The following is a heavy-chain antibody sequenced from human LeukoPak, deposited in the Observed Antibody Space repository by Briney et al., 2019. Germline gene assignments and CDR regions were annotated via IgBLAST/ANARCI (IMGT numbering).Heavy chain of an antibody. V-gene: IGHV4-59*01. D-gene: IGHD3-9*01. CDR3: ARLRPDYDILTGFPMDV. Sequence: SETLSLTCTVSGGSISSYYWTWIRQPPGKGLEWVGSIYYSGSTNYNPSLKRRVTQSVDTSKNQFSLKLSSVTAVDTAVYYCARLRPDYDILTGFPMDVWGPGTTVTVSS. CDR1: GGSISSYY. CDR2: IYYSGST. J-gene: IGHJ6*02.